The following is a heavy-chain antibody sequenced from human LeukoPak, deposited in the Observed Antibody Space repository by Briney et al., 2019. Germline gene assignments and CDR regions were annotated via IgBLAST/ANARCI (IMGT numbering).Heavy chain of an antibody. D-gene: IGHD3-10*01. CDR3: ARLNYGSGSSFDY. CDR1: GGSISSGSYY. CDR2: VYTTGST. V-gene: IGHV4-61*02. J-gene: IGHJ4*02. Sequence: SQTLSLTCTVSGGSISSGSYYWSWIRQPAGKGLEWIGRVYTTGSTNYNPSLKSRVTISLDTSKNQFSLKLSSVTAADTAVYYCARLNYGSGSSFDYWGQGTLVTVSS.